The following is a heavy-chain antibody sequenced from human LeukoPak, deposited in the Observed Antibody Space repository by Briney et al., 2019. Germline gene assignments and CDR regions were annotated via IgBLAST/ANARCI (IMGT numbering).Heavy chain of an antibody. V-gene: IGHV4-61*02. CDR2: IYSSGST. CDR1: GGSLSSGLYY. CDR3: ASTHIHGGAFDI. D-gene: IGHD2-21*01. Sequence: SETLSLTCTVSGGSLSSGLYYWSWIRQPAGKGLEWIGRIYSSGSTNFNPSLKSRVSLSVDTSKNHFSLNLSAVTAADTAVYYCASTHIHGGAFDIWGQGTVVTVSS. J-gene: IGHJ3*02.